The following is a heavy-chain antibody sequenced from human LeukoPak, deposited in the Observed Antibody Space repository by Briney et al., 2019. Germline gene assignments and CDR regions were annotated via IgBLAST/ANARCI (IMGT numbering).Heavy chain of an antibody. Sequence: SETLSLTCTVSGGSISSYYWSWIRQPPGKGLEWIGYIYYSGSTNYNPSLKSRVTISVDTSKNQFSLKLSSVTAADTAVYYCARADYGDRIFDYWGQGTLVTISS. J-gene: IGHJ4*02. V-gene: IGHV4-59*01. CDR2: IYYSGST. CDR1: GGSISSYY. D-gene: IGHD4-17*01. CDR3: ARADYGDRIFDY.